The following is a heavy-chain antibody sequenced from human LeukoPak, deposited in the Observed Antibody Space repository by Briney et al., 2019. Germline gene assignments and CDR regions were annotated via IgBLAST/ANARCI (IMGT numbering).Heavy chain of an antibody. D-gene: IGHD2-2*01. CDR1: GGSISSYY. V-gene: IGHV4-59*01. Sequence: PSETLSLTCTVSGGSISSYYWIWIRQPPGKGLEWIGYIYYSGSTNYNPSLKSRVAISVDTSKNQFSLKLSSVTAADTAVYYCARAIIVVVPAATRYYYYMDVSGKGTTVTVSS. CDR3: ARAIIVVVPAATRYYYYMDV. J-gene: IGHJ6*03. CDR2: IYYSGST.